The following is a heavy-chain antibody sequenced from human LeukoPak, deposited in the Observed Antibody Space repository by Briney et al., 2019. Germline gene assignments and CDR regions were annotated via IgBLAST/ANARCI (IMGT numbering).Heavy chain of an antibody. D-gene: IGHD1-26*01. CDR2: INTSGDSK. CDR1: GFTSSDSA. V-gene: IGHV3-23*01. J-gene: IGHJ6*02. CDR3: AKRGKWEMTNPASIGNQYYGLDV. Sequence: GGSLRLSCAASGFTSSDSAMNWVRQAPGKGLEWVSAINTSGDSKFYADSVRGRFTISRDKSKNTLYLQMNSLRADDTAVYYCAKRGKWEMTNPASIGNQYYGLDVWGQGTTVTVSS.